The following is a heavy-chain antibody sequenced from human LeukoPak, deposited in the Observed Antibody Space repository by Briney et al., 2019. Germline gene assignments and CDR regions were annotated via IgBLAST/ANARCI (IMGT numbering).Heavy chain of an antibody. J-gene: IGHJ4*02. V-gene: IGHV4-39*01. D-gene: IGHD3-16*01. CDR2: IYYSGST. CDR1: GGSISSSSYY. Sequence: SETLSLTCTVSGGSISSSSYYWGWIRQPPGKGLEWIGSIYYSGSTYYNLSLKSRVTISVDTSKNQFSLKLSSVTAADTAVYYCARWGDDTNFDYWGQGTLVTVSS. CDR3: ARWGDDTNFDY.